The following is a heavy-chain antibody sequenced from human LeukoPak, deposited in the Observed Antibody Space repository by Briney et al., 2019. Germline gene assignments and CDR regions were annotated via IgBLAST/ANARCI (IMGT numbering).Heavy chain of an antibody. Sequence: SETLSPTCTVSDGSISSYYWSWIRQPPGKGLEWIGYIYNSGSTNYNASLKSRVTISVDTSKNQFSLKLSSVTAADTAVYYCARVEVRPMVRGVIDYWGQGTLVTVSS. V-gene: IGHV4-59*01. CDR3: ARVEVRPMVRGVIDY. CDR2: IYNSGST. J-gene: IGHJ4*02. D-gene: IGHD3-10*01. CDR1: DGSISSYY.